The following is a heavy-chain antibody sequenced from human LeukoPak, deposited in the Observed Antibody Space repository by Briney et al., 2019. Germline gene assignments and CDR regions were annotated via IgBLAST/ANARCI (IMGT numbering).Heavy chain of an antibody. Sequence: GGSLRLSCAASGFTFSSYGMHWARQAPGKGLEWVAVIWYDGSNKYYADSVKGRFTISRDNSKNTLYLQMNSLRAEGTAVYYCAKGFSSLATFFDYWGQGTLVTVSS. V-gene: IGHV3-33*06. CDR3: AKGFSSLATFFDY. CDR2: IWYDGSNK. D-gene: IGHD2-2*01. J-gene: IGHJ4*02. CDR1: GFTFSSYG.